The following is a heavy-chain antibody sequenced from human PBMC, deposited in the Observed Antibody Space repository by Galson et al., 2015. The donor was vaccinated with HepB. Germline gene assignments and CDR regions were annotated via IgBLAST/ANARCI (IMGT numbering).Heavy chain of an antibody. CDR1: GFTFSSYA. Sequence: SLRLSCAASGFTFSSYAMLWVRQAPGKGLEWVAVISYDGSNKYYADSVKGRFTISRDNSKNTLYLQMNSLRAVDTAVYYCARDLADSSGWFDYWGQGTLVTVSS. J-gene: IGHJ4*02. D-gene: IGHD6-19*01. V-gene: IGHV3-30-3*01. CDR2: ISYDGSNK. CDR3: ARDLADSSGWFDY.